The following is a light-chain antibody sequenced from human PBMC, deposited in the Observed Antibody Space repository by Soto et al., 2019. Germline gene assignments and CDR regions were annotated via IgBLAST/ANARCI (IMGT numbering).Light chain of an antibody. CDR3: QSYDSSLNGVI. V-gene: IGLV1-40*01. Sequence: QSVLTQPPSVSGAPGQRVTIACTGSSSNIGAGYDVHWYLQLPGTAPKLLIYGNSNRPSGVPDRFSGTQSGTSASLDITGRQAEDEADYYCQSYDSSLNGVIFGGGTKLTVL. CDR1: SSNIGAGYD. CDR2: GNS. J-gene: IGLJ2*01.